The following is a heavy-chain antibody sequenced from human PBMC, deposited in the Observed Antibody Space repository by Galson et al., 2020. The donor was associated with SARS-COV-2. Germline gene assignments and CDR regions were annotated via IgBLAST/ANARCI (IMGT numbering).Heavy chain of an antibody. D-gene: IGHD6-19*01. J-gene: IGHJ6*03. CDR1: GYTFTGYY. V-gene: IGHV1-2*02. CDR3: ARGEGIVVAGAPYYHYYMDV. CDR2: INPNSGGA. Sequence: ASVKVSCKTSGYTFTGYYIHWVRRAPGHGLEWLGWINPNSGGADYAQKFQGRVTMTSDTSISTAFVELTSLRSDDTAVYYCARGEGIVVAGAPYYHYYMDVWGKGTPVIVSS.